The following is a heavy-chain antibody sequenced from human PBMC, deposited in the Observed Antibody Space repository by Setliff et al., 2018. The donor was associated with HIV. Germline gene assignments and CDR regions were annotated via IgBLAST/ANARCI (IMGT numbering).Heavy chain of an antibody. Sequence: ASVKVSCKASGYTFTSYYMHWVRQAPGQGLEWMGIINPSGGSTSYAQKFQGRVTMTRDTSTSTVYMGLSSLRSEDTAVYYCARGLGYCSSTSCSVGYYGMDVWGQGTTVTVSS. V-gene: IGHV1-46*01. J-gene: IGHJ6*02. CDR1: GYTFTSYY. CDR2: INPSGGST. D-gene: IGHD2-2*01. CDR3: ARGLGYCSSTSCSVGYYGMDV.